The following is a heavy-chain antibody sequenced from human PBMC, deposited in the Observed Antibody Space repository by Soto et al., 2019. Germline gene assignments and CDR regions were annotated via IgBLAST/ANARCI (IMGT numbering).Heavy chain of an antibody. J-gene: IGHJ4*02. Sequence: QVQLQESAPGLVKSSETLSLTCTVSGGSIISYYWSWIRQPPGKGLEWIAFLYYSGSNTYNPSFKSRVTISVYTSKNHLSLKLTSVTAPDTAVYYCARHLRLDNWGQGTLVTVSS. CDR3: ARHLRLDN. CDR2: LYYSGSN. D-gene: IGHD4-17*01. V-gene: IGHV4-59*01. CDR1: GGSIISYY.